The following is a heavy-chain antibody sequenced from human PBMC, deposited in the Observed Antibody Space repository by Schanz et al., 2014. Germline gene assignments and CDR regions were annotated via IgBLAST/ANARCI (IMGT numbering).Heavy chain of an antibody. CDR3: AKGQGAVINNWYFDL. Sequence: EVQLVESGGGLIQPGGSLRLSCAVSGFTVNTNYMSWVRQAPGKGLEWISSMYINSGSTQYADSVKGRFIISRDSSKNTLFLQMNSLRAEDTAIYYCAKGQGAVINNWYFDLWGRCTLVTVSS. D-gene: IGHD2-21*01. CDR2: MYINSGST. V-gene: IGHV3-53*01. CDR1: GFTVNTNY. J-gene: IGHJ2*01.